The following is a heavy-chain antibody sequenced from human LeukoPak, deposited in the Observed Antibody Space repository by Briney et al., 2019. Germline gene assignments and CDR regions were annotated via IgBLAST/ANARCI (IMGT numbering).Heavy chain of an antibody. CDR2: ISSSSSYI. CDR1: GFTFSSYS. Sequence: GGSLRLSCAASGFTFSSYSMNWVRQAPGKGLEWVSSISSSSSYIYYADSVKGRFTISRGNAKNSLYLQMNSLRAEDTAVYYCARDGSPYYYDSSGGDGCGAFDIWGQGTMVTVSS. J-gene: IGHJ3*02. V-gene: IGHV3-21*01. D-gene: IGHD3-22*01. CDR3: ARDGSPYYYDSSGGDGCGAFDI.